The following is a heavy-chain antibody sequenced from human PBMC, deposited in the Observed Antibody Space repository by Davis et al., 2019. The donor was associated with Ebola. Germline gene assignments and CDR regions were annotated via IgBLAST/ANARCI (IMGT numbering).Heavy chain of an antibody. J-gene: IGHJ4*02. CDR2: IIPIFGTA. CDR3: ATISSGWLFEY. CDR1: GATFSSHT. V-gene: IGHV1-69*05. D-gene: IGHD6-19*01. Sequence: SVKVPCKVTGATFSSHTISWVRQAPGQGLVWMAEIIPIFGTANYAQKFQGRVTMTTDTSTSTAYMELRSLQSDDTAVYYCATISSGWLFEYWGQGTWVTVSS.